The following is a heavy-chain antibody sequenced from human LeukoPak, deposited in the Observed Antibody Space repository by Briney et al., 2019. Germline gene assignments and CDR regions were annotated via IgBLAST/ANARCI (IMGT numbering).Heavy chain of an antibody. D-gene: IGHD4-17*01. CDR3: ARARPDYGDYFFWYYFDY. CDR1: GGTFSSYA. CDR2: IIPIFGTA. Sequence: GASVKVSCKASGGTFSSYAISWVRQAPGQGLEWMGRIIPIFGTANYAQKFQGRVTITTDESTSTAYMELSSLRSEDTAVYYCARARPDYGDYFFWYYFDYWGQGTLVTVSS. J-gene: IGHJ4*02. V-gene: IGHV1-69*05.